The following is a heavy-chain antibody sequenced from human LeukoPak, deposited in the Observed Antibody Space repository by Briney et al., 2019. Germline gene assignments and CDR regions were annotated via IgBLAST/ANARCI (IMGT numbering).Heavy chain of an antibody. V-gene: IGHV3-48*04. CDR1: GFTFSSYS. J-gene: IGHJ3*02. CDR3: ARRTLNDAFDI. D-gene: IGHD3/OR15-3a*01. Sequence: GGSLRLSCAASGFTFSSYSMNWVRQAPGKGLEWVSYISSSSSTIYYADSVKGRFTISRDNAKNSLYLQMNSLRAEDTAVYYCARRTLNDAFDIWGQGTMVTVSS. CDR2: ISSSSSTI.